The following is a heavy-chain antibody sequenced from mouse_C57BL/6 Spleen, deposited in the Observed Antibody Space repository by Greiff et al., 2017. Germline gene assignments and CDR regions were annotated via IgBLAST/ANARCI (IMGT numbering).Heavy chain of an antibody. CDR3: ARSIYDGYYFDY. D-gene: IGHD2-3*01. V-gene: IGHV1-53*01. CDR1: GYTFTSYW. Sequence: QVQLKQPGTELVKPGASVKLSCKASGYTFTSYWMHWVKQRPGQGLEWIGNINPSNGGTNYNEKFESKATLTVDKSSSTAYMQLSSLTSEDSAVYYCARSIYDGYYFDYWGQGTTLTVSS. CDR2: INPSNGGT. J-gene: IGHJ2*01.